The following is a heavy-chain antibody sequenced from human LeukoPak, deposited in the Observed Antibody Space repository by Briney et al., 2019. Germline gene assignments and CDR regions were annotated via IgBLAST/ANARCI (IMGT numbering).Heavy chain of an antibody. J-gene: IGHJ4*02. CDR2: ITWNSGSV. CDR1: GFTFDDYA. D-gene: IGHD3-10*01. Sequence: PGRSLRLSCSASGFTFDDYAMHLFRQAPGYLLDSVSGITWNSGSVGYADSVKGRFTISRDNAKNSLYLQMNSLRAEDTALYYCAKDIGTSGSSLDYWGQGTLVTVSS. CDR3: AKDIGTSGSSLDY. V-gene: IGHV3-9*01.